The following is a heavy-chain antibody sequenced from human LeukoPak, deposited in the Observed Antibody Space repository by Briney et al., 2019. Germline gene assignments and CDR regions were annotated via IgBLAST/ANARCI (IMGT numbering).Heavy chain of an antibody. CDR3: ARESPVAECLDY. CDR2: ISSSSSYI. Sequence: GGSLRLSCAASAFTFSDYWMNWVRQAPGKGVEWVSSISSSSSYIYYADSVKGRFTISRDNAKNSLYLQMNSLRAEDTAVYYCARESPVAECLDYWGQGTLVTVSS. J-gene: IGHJ4*02. V-gene: IGHV3-21*01. CDR1: AFTFSDYW.